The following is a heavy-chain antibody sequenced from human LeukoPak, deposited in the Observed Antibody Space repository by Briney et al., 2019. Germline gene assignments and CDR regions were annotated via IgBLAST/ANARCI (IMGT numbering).Heavy chain of an antibody. D-gene: IGHD3-10*01. V-gene: IGHV3-23*01. CDR2: IGGSGVNT. J-gene: IGHJ4*02. CDR3: AKIGSYFDY. Sequence: GGSLRLSCEASGFTFSSYAMSWVRQAPGKGLEWVSSIGGSGVNTYHADSVKGRFTISRDNSKNTLYLQMNSLRAEDTAVYYCAKIGSYFDYWGQGILVTVSS. CDR1: GFTFSSYA.